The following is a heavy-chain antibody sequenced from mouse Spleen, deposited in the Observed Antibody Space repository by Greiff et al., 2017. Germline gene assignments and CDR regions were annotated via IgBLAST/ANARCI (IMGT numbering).Heavy chain of an antibody. D-gene: IGHD4-1*01. J-gene: IGHJ1*01. CDR2: IDPANGNT. Sequence: VQLQQSVAELVRPGASVKLSCTASGFTIKNTYMHWVKQRPEQGLEWIGRIDPANGNTKYAPKFQGKATITADTSSNTAYLQLSSLTSEDTAIYYCALTGYTWDFDVWGAGTTVTVSS. CDR3: ALTGYTWDFDV. CDR1: GFTIKNTY. V-gene: IGHV14-3*01.